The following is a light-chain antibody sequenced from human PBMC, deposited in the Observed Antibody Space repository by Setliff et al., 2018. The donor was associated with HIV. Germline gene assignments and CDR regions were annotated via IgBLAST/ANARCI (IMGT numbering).Light chain of an antibody. J-gene: IGLJ1*01. Sequence: QSVLTQPASVSESPGQSITISCTGTSSDVGAYNFVSWYQQYPGKAPQLMIYDVFGRPSGVSHRFSGSKSGNTASLTISGLRPEDGADYYCSSFTTSRKFVFGTGTKVTV. CDR2: DVF. V-gene: IGLV2-14*03. CDR3: SSFTTSRKFV. CDR1: SSDVGAYNF.